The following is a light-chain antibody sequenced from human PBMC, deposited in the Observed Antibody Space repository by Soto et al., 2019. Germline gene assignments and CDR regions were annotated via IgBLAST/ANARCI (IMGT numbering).Light chain of an antibody. CDR2: GNS. Sequence: QSVLTQPPSVSGAPGQRVTISCTGSSSNIGAGYDVHWYQQLPGTAPRLLIYGNSNRPSGVPDRFSGSKSGTSASLAITGLQAEDEADYYCGTWDTSLSVGPNWVFGGGTKLTVL. CDR3: GTWDTSLSVGPNWV. V-gene: IGLV1-40*01. J-gene: IGLJ3*02. CDR1: SSNIGAGYD.